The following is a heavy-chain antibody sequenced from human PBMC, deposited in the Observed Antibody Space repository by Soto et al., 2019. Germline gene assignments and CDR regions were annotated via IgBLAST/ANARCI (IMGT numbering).Heavy chain of an antibody. J-gene: IGHJ4*02. V-gene: IGHV3-30*03. CDR3: ARGQGSYYNWYGY. CDR1: GFTFSSYG. Sequence: GGSLRLSCAASGFTFSSYGMHWVRQAPGKGLEWVAVISYDGSNKYYADSVKGRFTISRDNSKNTLYLQMNSLRAEDTAVYYCARGQGSYYNWYGYWGQGTLVTVSS. D-gene: IGHD3-10*01. CDR2: ISYDGSNK.